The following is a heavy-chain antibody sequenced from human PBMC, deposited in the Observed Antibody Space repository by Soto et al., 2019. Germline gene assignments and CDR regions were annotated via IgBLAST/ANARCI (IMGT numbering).Heavy chain of an antibody. V-gene: IGHV3-7*03. CDR1: GFTFSNYW. J-gene: IGHJ4*02. CDR3: ARIGYSSSSFDY. Sequence: EVQLVESGGGLVQAGGSLRLSCTASGFTFSNYWMSWVRQAPGKGLEWVANIKQDGSVIYYVDSVKGRFTISRENAKNSVYLQMNSLRAEDTAVYYCARIGYSSSSFDYWGQGTLVTVPS. D-gene: IGHD6-6*01. CDR2: IKQDGSVI.